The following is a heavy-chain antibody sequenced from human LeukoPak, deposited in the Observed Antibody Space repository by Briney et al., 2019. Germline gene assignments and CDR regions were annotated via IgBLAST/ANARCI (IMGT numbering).Heavy chain of an antibody. V-gene: IGHV4-59*01. J-gene: IGHJ4*02. D-gene: IGHD5-18*01. Sequence: PSETLSLTCTVSGGSISSYYWSWIRQPPGKGLEWIGYIYYSGSTNYNPSLKSRVTISVDTSKNQFSLKLSSVTAADTAVYYCARERPRGYSYGYFDYWGQGTLVTVSS. CDR2: IYYSGST. CDR1: GGSISSYY. CDR3: ARERPRGYSYGYFDY.